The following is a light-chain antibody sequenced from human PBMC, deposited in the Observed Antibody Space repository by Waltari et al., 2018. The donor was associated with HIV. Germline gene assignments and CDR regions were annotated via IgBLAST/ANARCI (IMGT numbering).Light chain of an antibody. CDR2: PAS. CDR3: QKCNAAPWT. V-gene: IGKV1-27*01. J-gene: IGKJ1*01. Sequence: DIQVTQSPSSLSASEGDRVTITCRTSQDISHFFAWFQQKPGKVPRLLIYPASTLQSGVPSRFSGSGSGTDFTLTISSLQPEDVATYYCQKCNAAPWTFGQGTKVEIK. CDR1: QDISHF.